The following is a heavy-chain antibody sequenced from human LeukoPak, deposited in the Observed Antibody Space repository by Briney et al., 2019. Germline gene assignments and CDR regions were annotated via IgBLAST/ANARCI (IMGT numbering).Heavy chain of an antibody. V-gene: IGHV1-2*02. Sequence: ASVKVSCKASGYTFTSYYMHWVRQAPGQGLEWMGWINPNSGGTNYAQKFQGRVTMTRDTSISTAYMELSRLRSDDTAVYYCARDYRRHYCSGGSCYSFDPWGQGTLVTVSS. CDR3: ARDYRRHYCSGGSCYSFDP. J-gene: IGHJ5*02. CDR2: INPNSGGT. CDR1: GYTFTSYY. D-gene: IGHD2-15*01.